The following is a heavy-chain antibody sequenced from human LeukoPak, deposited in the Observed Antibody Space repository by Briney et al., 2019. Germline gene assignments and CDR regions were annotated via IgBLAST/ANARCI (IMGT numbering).Heavy chain of an antibody. Sequence: PGRSLRLSCAASGFTFSNYWMHWVRQVPGKGLVWISHINNGGSDTSYADSVKGRFTISRDNAKNTLYLQMNSLRVEDTAVYYCARSVGGFDYWGQGTLVAVSS. CDR3: ARSVGGFDY. V-gene: IGHV3-74*01. CDR1: GFTFSNYW. D-gene: IGHD1-26*01. J-gene: IGHJ4*02. CDR2: INNGGSDT.